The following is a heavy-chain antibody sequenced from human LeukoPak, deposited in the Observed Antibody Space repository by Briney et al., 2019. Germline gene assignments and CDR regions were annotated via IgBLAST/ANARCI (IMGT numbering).Heavy chain of an antibody. J-gene: IGHJ6*04. V-gene: IGHV3-30*02. Sequence: GGSLRLSCAASGFTFSNYGMHWVRQAPGKWLEWVAFIPYDGSNKLYGDSVKGRFTISRDNSKNTLYLQMNSLRAEDTAVYYCAELGITMIGGVWGKGTTVTISS. CDR1: GFTFSNYG. CDR3: AELGITMIGGV. D-gene: IGHD3-10*02. CDR2: IPYDGSNK.